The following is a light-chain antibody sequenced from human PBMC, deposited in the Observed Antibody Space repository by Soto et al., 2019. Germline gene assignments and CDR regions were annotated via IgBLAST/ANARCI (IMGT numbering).Light chain of an antibody. J-gene: IGLJ2*01. Sequence: QSVLTQPPSVSGAPGQRVTISCTGSSSNIGAGYDVHWYQQLPGRAPKLLIYGNTNRTSGVPDRFSGSKSGTSASLAITGLKAEDEADYYCLSFDSSLSVVFGGGTKLTVL. CDR1: SSNIGAGYD. CDR2: GNT. V-gene: IGLV1-40*01. CDR3: LSFDSSLSVV.